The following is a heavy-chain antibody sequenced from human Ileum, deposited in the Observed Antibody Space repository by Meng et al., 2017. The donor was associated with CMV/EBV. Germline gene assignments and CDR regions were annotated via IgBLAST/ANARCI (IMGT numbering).Heavy chain of an antibody. Sequence: GGSLRLSCAASGFTVSGNYMSWVRQAPGKGLEWVSVIYSGGSTYYADSVKGRFTLSRDNSKNTLYLQMNSLRAEDTAVYYCARDSNSGSLNYFDYWGQGTRVTGSS. CDR2: IYSGGST. CDR3: ARDSNSGSLNYFDY. CDR1: GFTVSGNY. J-gene: IGHJ4*02. D-gene: IGHD4-23*01. V-gene: IGHV3-53*01.